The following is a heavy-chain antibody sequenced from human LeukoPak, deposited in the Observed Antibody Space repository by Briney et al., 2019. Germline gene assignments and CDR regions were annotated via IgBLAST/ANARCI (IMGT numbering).Heavy chain of an antibody. CDR3: ASKGKLHTSYYYIDV. J-gene: IGHJ6*03. Sequence: SETLSLTCTVSGGSISSSYWSWIRQPPGKGLEWIGYIYYIGSTNYNPSLKSRVTISIGTSNSQFSLKLTSVTAADTAVYYCASKGKLHTSYYYIDVWGKGTTVTVSS. V-gene: IGHV4-59*01. CDR1: GGSISSSY. D-gene: IGHD1-26*01. CDR2: IYYIGST.